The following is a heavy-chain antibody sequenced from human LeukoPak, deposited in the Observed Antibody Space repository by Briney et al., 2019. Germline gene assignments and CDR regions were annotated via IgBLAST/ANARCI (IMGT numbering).Heavy chain of an antibody. CDR1: GFTFSSYS. CDR3: ARDESPWYAFDI. J-gene: IGHJ3*02. CDR2: ISSSSYI. D-gene: IGHD2-8*02. Sequence: GGSLRLSCAASGFTFSSYSMNWVRQAPGKGLEWVSSISSSSYIYYADSVKGRFTISRDNAKNSLYLQMNSLRAEDTAVYYCARDESPWYAFDIWGQGTMVTVSS. V-gene: IGHV3-21*01.